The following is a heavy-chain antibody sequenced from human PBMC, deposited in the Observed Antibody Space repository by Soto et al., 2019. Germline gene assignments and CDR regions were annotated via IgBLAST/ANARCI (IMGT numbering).Heavy chain of an antibody. CDR2: ISAYNGNT. D-gene: IGHD3-22*01. CDR1: GYTFTSYG. V-gene: IGHV1-18*01. CDR3: ARDFYYYDSSGYPGD. J-gene: IGHJ4*02. Sequence: ASVKVSCKASGYTFTSYGISWVRQAPGQGLEWMGWISAYNGNTNYAQKLQGRVTMTTDASTSTAYMELRSLRSDDTAVYYCARDFYYYDSSGYPGDWGQGTLVTVSS.